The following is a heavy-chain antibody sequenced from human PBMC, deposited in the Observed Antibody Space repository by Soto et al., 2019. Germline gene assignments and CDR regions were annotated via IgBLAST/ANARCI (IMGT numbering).Heavy chain of an antibody. D-gene: IGHD3-10*02. CDR2: ISGTGFST. Sequence: EVQLLESGGDLVQPGGSLRLSCAASGFTFSSYAMSWVRQAPGKGLEWVSAISGTGFSTYYADSVKGRFTISRDNSKTTLYLRMHGMRAEDTAFYYCTTYVQIAFPSPHIYLASWGQGPLVTVAS. CDR1: GFTFSSYA. J-gene: IGHJ4*02. V-gene: IGHV3-23*01. CDR3: TTYVQIAFPSPHIYLAS.